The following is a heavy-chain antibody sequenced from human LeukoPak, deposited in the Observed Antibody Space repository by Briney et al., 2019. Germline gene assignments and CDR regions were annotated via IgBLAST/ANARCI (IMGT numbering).Heavy chain of an antibody. CDR2: INWNGGST. CDR3: AREGPWTRARGLYYYHYMDV. Sequence: GGSLRLSCAASGFTFDDYGMSWVRQAPGKGLEWVSGINWNGGSTGYADSVKGRFTISRDNAKNSLYLQMNSLRAEDTALYYCAREGPWTRARGLYYYHYMDVWGKGTTVTVSS. D-gene: IGHD1-26*01. V-gene: IGHV3-20*04. CDR1: GFTFDDYG. J-gene: IGHJ6*03.